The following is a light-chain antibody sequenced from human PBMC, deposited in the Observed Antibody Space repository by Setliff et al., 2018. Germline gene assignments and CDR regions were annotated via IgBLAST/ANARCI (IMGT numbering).Light chain of an antibody. CDR2: EVS. V-gene: IGLV2-8*01. J-gene: IGLJ2*01. CDR1: SSDVGGYNF. Sequence: QSALTQPPSASGSPGQSVTIPCTGTSSDVGGYNFVSWYQQYPGKAPKLLIYEVSERPPGVPDRFSGSKSGNTASLTVSGLQPEDEADYYCGSYTASSTYVVFGGGTQLTVL. CDR3: GSYTASSTYVV.